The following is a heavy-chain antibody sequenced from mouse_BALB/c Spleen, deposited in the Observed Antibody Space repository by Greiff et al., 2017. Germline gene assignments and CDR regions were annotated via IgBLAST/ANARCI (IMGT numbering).Heavy chain of an antibody. CDR1: GFSLTSYG. CDR3: ARPLYYYGSRGAMDY. D-gene: IGHD1-1*01. CDR2: IWSGGST. V-gene: IGHV2-2*02. Sequence: QVQLQQSGPGLVQPSQSLSITCTVSGFSLTSYGVHWVRQSPGKGLEWLGVIWSGGSTDYNAAFISRLSISKDNSKSQVFFKMNSLQANETAIYYCARPLYYYGSRGAMDYWGQGTSVTVS. J-gene: IGHJ4*01.